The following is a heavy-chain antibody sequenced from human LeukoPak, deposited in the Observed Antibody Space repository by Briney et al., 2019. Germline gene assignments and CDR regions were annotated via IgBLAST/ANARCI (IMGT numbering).Heavy chain of an antibody. CDR1: GGSISSYY. CDR2: IYYSGST. CDR3: ARGGVLKSLDY. J-gene: IGHJ4*02. V-gene: IGHV4-59*01. Sequence: SETLSLTCTVSGGSISSYYWSWIRQPPGKGLEWIGYIYYSGSTNYNPSLKSRVTISVDTSKNQFSLKLSSVTAADTDVYYCARGGVLKSLDYWGQGTLVTVSS. D-gene: IGHD3-16*01.